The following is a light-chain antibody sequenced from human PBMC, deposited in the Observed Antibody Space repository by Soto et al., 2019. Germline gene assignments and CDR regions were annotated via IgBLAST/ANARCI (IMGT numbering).Light chain of an antibody. CDR2: EVT. CDR3: NSFRVSPYV. V-gene: IGLV2-14*01. Sequence: QSVLSQPASVSGSPGQTITISCTGTSTDVGGYNAVSWYQHHPGKAPKLIIYEVTHRPSGVSDRFSASKSGNTASLTISGLQAEDEADYYCNSFRVSPYVFGTGTKVTVL. CDR1: STDVGGYNA. J-gene: IGLJ1*01.